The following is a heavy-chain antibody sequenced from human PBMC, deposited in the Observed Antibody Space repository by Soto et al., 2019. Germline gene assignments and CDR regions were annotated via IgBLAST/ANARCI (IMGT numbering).Heavy chain of an antibody. CDR3: AIGNPYWFDP. CDR2: IYRGGIT. D-gene: IGHD1-1*01. CDR1: GYSISSGLY. V-gene: IGHV4-38-2*01. J-gene: IGHJ5*02. Sequence: PSETLSLTCAVSGYSISSGLYWGWIRQPPGKGLEWIGTIYRGGITYYNPSLKSRVTISIDTSKNHFSLRLSSVTATDTAVYFCAIGNPYWFDPWGQGTLVTVSS.